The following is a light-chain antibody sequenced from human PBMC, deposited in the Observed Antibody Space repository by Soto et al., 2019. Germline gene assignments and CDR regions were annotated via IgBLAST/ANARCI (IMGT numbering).Light chain of an antibody. J-gene: IGLJ1*01. CDR3: AAWDDSPLNV. Sequence: QSVLTQPPSASGTPGQRVTISCSGSSSNIGSNTVNWYQQFPGRAPKLLSYKDKHRPSGVPDRFSATKSGTSASLAISGLQSEDESDYYCAAWDDSPLNVFGAGTKVTVL. V-gene: IGLV1-44*01. CDR1: SSNIGSNT. CDR2: KDK.